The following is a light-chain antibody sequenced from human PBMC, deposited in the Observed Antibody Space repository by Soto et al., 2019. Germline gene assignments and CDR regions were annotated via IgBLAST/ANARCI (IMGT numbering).Light chain of an antibody. CDR3: QQSYSRPRA. V-gene: IGKV1-39*01. J-gene: IGKJ1*01. Sequence: DRQMAQSPSSLWASVRDRITITCRASQSISTYVNWYQQKPGKAPNLLIYSASSLESGVPSRFSGGGSGTDFTLTIRSLQPEDFATYFCQQSYSRPRAFGQGTKVDIK. CDR1: QSISTY. CDR2: SAS.